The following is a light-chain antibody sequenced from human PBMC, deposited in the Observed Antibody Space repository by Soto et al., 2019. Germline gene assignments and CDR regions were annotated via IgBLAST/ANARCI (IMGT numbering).Light chain of an antibody. Sequence: QYVLTQPPSASGSPGQSVTISCTGTSSDVGGYNYVSWYQQHPGKAPRLMVYEVTKRPSGVPARFSGSKSGNTASLTVSGLQAEDEADYYCSSHAGINNVVFGGGTKLTVL. J-gene: IGLJ3*02. CDR3: SSHAGINNVV. V-gene: IGLV2-8*01. CDR1: SSDVGGYNY. CDR2: EVT.